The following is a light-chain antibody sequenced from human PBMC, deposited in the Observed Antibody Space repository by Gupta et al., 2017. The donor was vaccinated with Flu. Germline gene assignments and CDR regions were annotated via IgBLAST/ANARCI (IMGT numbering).Light chain of an antibody. CDR2: EVS. J-gene: IGKJ5*01. V-gene: IGKV2D-29*02. Sequence: DSVMTQTPLSLSVTPGQPASISCKSSQSLLYANGRTYLYWYVQKPGQSPQLLIYEVSNRFSGVPDRFNGSGSGTDFILKVSRVEAEDVGVYYCMQSIQLPLTFGQGTRLEIK. CDR3: MQSIQLPLT. CDR1: QSLLYANGRTY.